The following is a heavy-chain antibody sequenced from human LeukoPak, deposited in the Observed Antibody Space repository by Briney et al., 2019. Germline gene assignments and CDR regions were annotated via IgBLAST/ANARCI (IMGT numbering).Heavy chain of an antibody. Sequence: ASVKVSCKASGYTFTSYWIGWVRQMPGKGLEWMGIIYPGDSDTRYSPSFQGQVTIPADKSISTAYLQWSSLKASDTAMYYCARPPYDSRGSDYWGQGTLVTVSS. V-gene: IGHV5-51*01. CDR1: GYTFTSYW. D-gene: IGHD3-22*01. J-gene: IGHJ4*02. CDR3: ARPPYDSRGSDY. CDR2: IYPGDSDT.